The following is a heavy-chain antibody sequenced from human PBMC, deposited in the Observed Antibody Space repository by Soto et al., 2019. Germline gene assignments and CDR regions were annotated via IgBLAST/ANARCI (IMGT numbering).Heavy chain of an antibody. Sequence: QVQLQQWGAGLLKPSETLSLTCAVYGGSFSGYYWSWIRQPPGKGLEWIGEINHSGSTNYNPSLKNRVTISVDTSTNRFSRKLSSVTAADTAVYYCARAGPASISARRKNWFHPSGQGTLVTVSS. J-gene: IGHJ5*02. D-gene: IGHD2-21*01. CDR2: INHSGST. V-gene: IGHV4-34*01. CDR3: ARAGPASISARRKNWFHP. CDR1: GGSFSGYY.